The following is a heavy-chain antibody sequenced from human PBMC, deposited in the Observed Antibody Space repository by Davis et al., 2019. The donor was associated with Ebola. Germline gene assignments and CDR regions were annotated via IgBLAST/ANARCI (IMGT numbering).Heavy chain of an antibody. Sequence: ASVKVSCKASGYTFTDYYLHWVRQAPGQGLEWMGRINPHNGNTNYAQNVQGRVTMTTDTSTSTAYMEVGSLRSDDTAVYYCARAQFPTTSDHWGQGTLVTVTS. D-gene: IGHD1-1*01. V-gene: IGHV1-18*04. CDR3: ARAQFPTTSDH. CDR1: GYTFTDYY. J-gene: IGHJ4*02. CDR2: INPHNGNT.